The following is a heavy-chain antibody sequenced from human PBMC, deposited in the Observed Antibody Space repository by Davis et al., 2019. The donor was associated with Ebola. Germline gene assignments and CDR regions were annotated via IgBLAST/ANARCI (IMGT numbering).Heavy chain of an antibody. D-gene: IGHD3-22*01. Sequence: PGGSLRLSCAASGFTFSSYSMNWVRQAPGKGLEWVSSISSSSSYIYYADSVKGRFTISRDNAKNSLYLQMNSLRAEDTAVYYCARDGSDYYDSSGYQLFDYWGQGTLVTVSS. CDR1: GFTFSSYS. CDR3: ARDGSDYYDSSGYQLFDY. J-gene: IGHJ4*02. CDR2: ISSSSSYI. V-gene: IGHV3-21*01.